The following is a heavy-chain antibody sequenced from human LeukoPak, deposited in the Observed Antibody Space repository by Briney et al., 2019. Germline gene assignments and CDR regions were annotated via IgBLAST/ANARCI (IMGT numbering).Heavy chain of an antibody. J-gene: IGHJ4*02. CDR1: GGSFSGYY. Sequence: SETPSLTCAVYGGSFSGYYWSWIRQPPGKGLEWIGEIDHSGRTNSNPSLKSRVTISVDMSKNQFFLRLSSVTAADTAVYYCARKSIVAAGRKPYDYWDQGTLVTVSP. CDR2: IDHSGRT. V-gene: IGHV4-34*01. CDR3: ARKSIVAAGRKPYDY. D-gene: IGHD6-13*01.